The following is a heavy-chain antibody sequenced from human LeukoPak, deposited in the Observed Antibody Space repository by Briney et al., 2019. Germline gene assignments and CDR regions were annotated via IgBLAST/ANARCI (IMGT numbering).Heavy chain of an antibody. Sequence: SETLSLTCTVSGGSISSYYWSWIRQPPGKGLEWIGYIYYSGSTNYNPSLKSRVTISVDTSKNQFSLKLSSVTAADTAVYYCARQRITMSRSNWFDPWGQGTLVTASS. J-gene: IGHJ5*02. CDR1: GGSISSYY. CDR3: ARQRITMSRSNWFDP. CDR2: IYYSGST. V-gene: IGHV4-59*01. D-gene: IGHD3-10*02.